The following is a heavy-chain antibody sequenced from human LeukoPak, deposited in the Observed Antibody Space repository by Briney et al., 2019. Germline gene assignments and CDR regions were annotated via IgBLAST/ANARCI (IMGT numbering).Heavy chain of an antibody. V-gene: IGHV4-38-2*02. CDR1: GYSISSGYY. D-gene: IGHD2-2*01. J-gene: IGHJ5*02. CDR2: IYHSGST. CDR3: ARVPAAIRNWFDP. Sequence: PSETLSLTCTVSGYSISSGYYWGWIRQPPGKGLEWIGSIYHSGSTYYNPSLKSRVTISVDTSKNQFSLKLSSVTAADTAVYYCARVPAAIRNWFDPWGQGTLVTVSS.